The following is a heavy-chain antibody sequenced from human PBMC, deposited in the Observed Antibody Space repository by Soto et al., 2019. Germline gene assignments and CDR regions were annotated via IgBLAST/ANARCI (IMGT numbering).Heavy chain of an antibody. CDR1: GFSLSTSGVG. D-gene: IGHD3-22*01. J-gene: IGHJ4*02. CDR2: IYWDDDK. V-gene: IGHV2-5*02. CDR3: AHRGEENYYDSSGYYGD. Sequence: QITLKESGPTLVKPTQTLTLTCTFSGFSLSTSGVGVGWIRQPPGKALEWLALIYWDDDKRYSPSLKSRLTIPKDTSKNQVVLKMTNMEPVDTATYYCAHRGEENYYDSSGYYGDWGQGTLVTVSS.